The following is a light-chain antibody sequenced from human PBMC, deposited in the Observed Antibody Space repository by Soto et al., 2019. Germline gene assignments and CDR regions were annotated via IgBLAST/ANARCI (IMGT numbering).Light chain of an antibody. Sequence: QSVLTQPPSASGSPGQSLTISCTGTSSDVGVYNSVSWYQQHPGKAPKLVIYEVTKRPSGVPNRFSGSKSGSTASLTISGLQADDEADYYCGSYACTSLLVFGRGTKVTVL. V-gene: IGLV2-8*01. J-gene: IGLJ1*01. CDR1: SSDVGVYNS. CDR2: EVT. CDR3: GSYACTSLLV.